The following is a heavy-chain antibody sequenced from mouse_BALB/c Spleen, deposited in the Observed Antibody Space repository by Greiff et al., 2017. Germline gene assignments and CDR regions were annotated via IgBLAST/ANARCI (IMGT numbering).Heavy chain of an antibody. CDR1: GFSLTSYG. D-gene: IGHD2-14*01. Sequence: VQLQQSGPGLVQPSQSLSITCTVSGFSLTSYGVHWVRQSPGKGLEWLGVIWSGGGTDYNAAFIYRLSNSKDNSKSQVFFKMTSLQANDTAIYYCARVYRYDGGYAMDYWGQGTSVTVSS. CDR2: IWSGGGT. J-gene: IGHJ4*01. V-gene: IGHV2-2*02. CDR3: ARVYRYDGGYAMDY.